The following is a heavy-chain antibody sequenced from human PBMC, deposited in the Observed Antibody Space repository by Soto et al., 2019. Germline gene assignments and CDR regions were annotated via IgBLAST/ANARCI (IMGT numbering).Heavy chain of an antibody. CDR2: INHSGST. CDR1: VGSFSGYY. D-gene: IGHD3-10*01. J-gene: IGHJ5*02. V-gene: IGHV4-34*01. CDR3: ATQRGFIQTKRPFEP. Sequence: SKTLSRTSAVSVGSFSGYYWSWIRQRPGKGLEWIGEINHSGSTNYNPSLKSRVTISVDTSKNQFSLKLSSVTAADTAVYYCATQRGFIQTKRPFEPWAQGSLVILSS.